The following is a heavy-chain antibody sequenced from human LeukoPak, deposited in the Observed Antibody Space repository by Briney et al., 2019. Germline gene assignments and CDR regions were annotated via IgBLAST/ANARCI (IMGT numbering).Heavy chain of an antibody. CDR2: IKHDGSEK. CDR3: TRDDPYFFDY. J-gene: IGHJ4*02. D-gene: IGHD3-10*01. V-gene: IGHV3-7*01. Sequence: PGGSLRLSCAVSGFTFSSYWMSWVRQAPGKGLEWVAKIKHDGSEKYYVDSVKGRFTIYRDNTKNFLYLQMNTLRAEETAVYYCTRDDPYFFDYWGQGTPVTVSS. CDR1: GFTFSSYW.